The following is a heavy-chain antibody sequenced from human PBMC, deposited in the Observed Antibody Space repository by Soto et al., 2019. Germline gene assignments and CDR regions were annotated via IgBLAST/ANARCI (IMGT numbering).Heavy chain of an antibody. CDR2: IHYSGTT. V-gene: IGHV4-59*01. J-gene: IGHJ4*02. Sequence: QVQLQESGPGLVKPSETLSLTCTVSGGSINNYYWSWIRQPPGAGLEWIGYIHYSGTTNYNPSLMSRVTISMDTSKNQFFLKLTSMTAAHTAVYYCARRWSGIDYWGQGTLVTVSS. CDR3: ARRWSGIDY. CDR1: GGSINNYY. D-gene: IGHD3-3*01.